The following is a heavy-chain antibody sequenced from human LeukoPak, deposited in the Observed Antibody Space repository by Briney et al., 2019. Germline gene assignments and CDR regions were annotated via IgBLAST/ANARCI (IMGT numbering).Heavy chain of an antibody. CDR1: GFTFSSYS. Sequence: GSLRLSCAASGFTFSSYSMNWVRQAPGKGLEWVSSISSSSSYIYYADSVKGRFTISRDNSQNTVSLQVNNLRTEDTALYYCAKTSLSDASGHYYYMDVWGKGTTVTVSS. J-gene: IGHJ6*03. CDR2: ISSSSSYI. D-gene: IGHD3-3*01. CDR3: AKTSLSDASGHYYYMDV. V-gene: IGHV3-21*01.